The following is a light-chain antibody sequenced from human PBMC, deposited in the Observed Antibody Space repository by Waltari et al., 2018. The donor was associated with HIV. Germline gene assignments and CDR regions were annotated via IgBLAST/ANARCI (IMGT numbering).Light chain of an antibody. J-gene: IGLJ1*01. V-gene: IGLV2-23*02. CDR3: CSYVGWSTILYV. CDR2: EVS. Sequence: QSALPQPASVSGSPGQSHTISCTGTSSDVGSYKLVSRYQQLPGKAPQLMIYEVSKRPSGVSNRFSGSKSGNTASLTISGLQAEDEADYYCCSYVGWSTILYVFGTGTKVTVL. CDR1: SSDVGSYKL.